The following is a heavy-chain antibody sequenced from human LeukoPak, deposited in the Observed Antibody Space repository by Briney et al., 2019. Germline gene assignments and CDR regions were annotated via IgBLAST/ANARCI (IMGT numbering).Heavy chain of an antibody. CDR3: ARDPGLMDVRGAFDI. V-gene: IGHV3-53*01. D-gene: IGHD2-8*01. Sequence: PGGSLRLSCAASGFTVSSNYMSWVRQAPGKGLEWVPVIYSGGSTYYADSVKGRFTISRVNSKNTLYLQMNSLRAEDTAVYYCARDPGLMDVRGAFDIWGQGTMVTVSS. CDR2: IYSGGST. J-gene: IGHJ3*02. CDR1: GFTVSSNY.